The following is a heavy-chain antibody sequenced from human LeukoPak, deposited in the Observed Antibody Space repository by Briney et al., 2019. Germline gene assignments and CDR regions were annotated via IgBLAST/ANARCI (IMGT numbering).Heavy chain of an antibody. CDR3: ASGGHRGWFDP. J-gene: IGHJ5*02. V-gene: IGHV4-30-2*01. D-gene: IGHD3-3*01. CDR1: GGSISSGGYY. CDR2: IYHSGST. Sequence: SQTLSLTCTVSGGSISSGGYYWSWIRQPPGKGLEWIGEIYHSGSTNYNPSLKSRVTISVDKSKNQFSLKSSSVTAADTAVYYCASGGHRGWFDPWGQGTLVTVPS.